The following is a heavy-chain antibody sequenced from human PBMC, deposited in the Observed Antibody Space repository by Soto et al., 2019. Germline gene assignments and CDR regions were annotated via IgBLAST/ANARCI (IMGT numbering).Heavy chain of an antibody. CDR1: GFTFSKYA. V-gene: IGHV3-30*18. Sequence: PGGSLRLSCAASGFTFSKYAMHWVRQAPGKGLEWVALTSYDGNNEYYTDSVKGRFTISRDNSKNTLFLQMNSPRPEDTAVYYCAKDKGVFNWATSYFDYWGQGALVTVSS. CDR2: TSYDGNNE. J-gene: IGHJ4*02. CDR3: AKDKGVFNWATSYFDY. D-gene: IGHD1-1*01.